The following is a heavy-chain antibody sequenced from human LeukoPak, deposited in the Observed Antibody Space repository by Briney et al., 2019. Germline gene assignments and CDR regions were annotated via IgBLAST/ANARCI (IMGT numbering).Heavy chain of an antibody. D-gene: IGHD3-3*01. J-gene: IGHJ6*02. CDR2: ISAYNGNT. Sequence: ASVKVSCKASGYTFTRFGIRWVGQAPGQGLEWMGWISAYNGNTNYEQKLQGRVTMTTDTSTSTAYMELRSLRSDDTAVYYCARDLGLRGGVVTSSYYYYYYGMDVWGQGTTVTVSS. CDR3: ARDLGLRGGVVTSSYYYYYYGMDV. CDR1: GYTFTRFG. V-gene: IGHV1-18*01.